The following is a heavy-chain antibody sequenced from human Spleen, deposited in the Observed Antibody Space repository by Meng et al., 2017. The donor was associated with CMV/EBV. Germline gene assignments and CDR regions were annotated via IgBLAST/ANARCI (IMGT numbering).Heavy chain of an antibody. CDR2: ISSSGSTI. J-gene: IGHJ6*02. D-gene: IGHD2-2*01. CDR1: GFTFSSYE. Sequence: LSLTCAASGFTFSSYEMNWVRQAPGKGLEWVSYISSSGSTIYYADSVKGRFTISRDNAKNSLYLQMNSLRAEDTAVYYCARDPGSTHYYYYGMDVWGQGTTVTVSS. CDR3: ARDPGSTHYYYYGMDV. V-gene: IGHV3-48*03.